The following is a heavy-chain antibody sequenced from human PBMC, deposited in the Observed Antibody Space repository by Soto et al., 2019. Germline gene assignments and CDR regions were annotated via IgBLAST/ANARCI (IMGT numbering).Heavy chain of an antibody. J-gene: IGHJ6*04. Sequence: SETLSLTCTVSGGSISSGGYYWSWIRQHPGKGLEWIGYIYYSGSTYYNPSLKSRVTISVDTSKNQFSLKLSSVTAADTAVYYCARDTDDYNKDVWGKGTTVTVSS. CDR1: GGSISSGGYY. V-gene: IGHV4-31*03. CDR2: IYYSGST. CDR3: ARDTDDYNKDV.